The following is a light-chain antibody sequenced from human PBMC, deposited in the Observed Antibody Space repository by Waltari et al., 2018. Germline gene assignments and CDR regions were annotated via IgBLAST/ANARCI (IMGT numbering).Light chain of an antibody. J-gene: IGLJ1*01. CDR3: CSYTAMYTYV. CDR1: STDVCGYRY. CDR2: DVT. Sequence: QSALTQPRSVSGSPGQSVTISCTGTSTDVCGYRYVSWYQQHPGKVPKLIIYDVTKRPSGVPDRFAGSKSGNTASLTISTLQAEDEADYYCCSYTAMYTYVFGTGTQVTVL. V-gene: IGLV2-11*01.